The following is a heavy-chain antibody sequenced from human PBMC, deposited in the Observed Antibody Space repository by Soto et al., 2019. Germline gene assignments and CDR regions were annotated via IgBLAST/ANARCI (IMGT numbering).Heavy chain of an antibody. D-gene: IGHD1-26*01. CDR2: ISGSGDST. CDR3: AKGRRSGSYRSRGFDY. J-gene: IGHJ4*02. CDR1: EFTFTSYA. V-gene: IGHV3-23*01. Sequence: EVQLLESGGGLVQPGGSLRLSCAASEFTFTSYAMSWVRQAPGKGLEWVSDISGSGDSTYYADSVKGRFTISRDNSKNTLYLQMNRLRADDTAVYYCAKGRRSGSYRSRGFDYWGQGTLVTVSS.